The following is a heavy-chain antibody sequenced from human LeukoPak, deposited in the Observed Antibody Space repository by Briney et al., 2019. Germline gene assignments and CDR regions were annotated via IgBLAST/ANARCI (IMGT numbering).Heavy chain of an antibody. V-gene: IGHV3-30*04. CDR3: ARSTFGGVIACLDY. CDR2: ISDDGIKK. J-gene: IGHJ4*02. D-gene: IGHD3-16*02. Sequence: PGGSLRLSCAASGFTFNNYAIHWVRQAPGKGLEWVAVISDDGIKKYYADSVKGRFTISRDTSKNTLYLQMNSLRPEDTAVYYCARSTFGGVIACLDYWGQGSLVTVSS. CDR1: GFTFNNYA.